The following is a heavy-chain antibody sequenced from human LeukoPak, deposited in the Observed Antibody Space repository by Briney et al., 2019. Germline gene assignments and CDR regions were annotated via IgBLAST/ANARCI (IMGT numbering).Heavy chain of an antibody. CDR2: IYTSGST. V-gene: IGHV4-4*07. D-gene: IGHD4-17*01. J-gene: IGHJ4*02. CDR3: ARIYGDYSGIDY. CDR1: GDSISGYY. Sequence: PSETLSLTCTVSGDSISGYYWSWIRQPAAKGLEWIGRIYTSGSTNYNPSLKSRVTMSVDTSKNQFSLKLSSVTAADTAMYYCARIYGDYSGIDYWGQGTLVTVSS.